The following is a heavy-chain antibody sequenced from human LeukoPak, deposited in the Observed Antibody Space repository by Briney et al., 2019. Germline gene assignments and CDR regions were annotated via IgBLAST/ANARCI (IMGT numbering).Heavy chain of an antibody. Sequence: GGSLRLSCAASGFTFSSYAMSWVRQAPGKGLEWVSAISGSGGSTYYADSVKGRFTVSRDNSKNTLYLQMNSLRAEDTAVYYCAKCMGREPQGEFDPWGQGTLVTVSS. J-gene: IGHJ5*02. D-gene: IGHD1-26*01. V-gene: IGHV3-23*01. CDR2: ISGSGGST. CDR1: GFTFSSYA. CDR3: AKCMGREPQGEFDP.